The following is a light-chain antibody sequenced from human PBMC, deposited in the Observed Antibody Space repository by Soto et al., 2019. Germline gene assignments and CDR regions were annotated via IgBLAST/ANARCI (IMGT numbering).Light chain of an antibody. CDR2: GSS. CDR1: QSVSHN. Sequence: EIVMTQSPATLSVSPGEGATLSCRASQSVSHNLAWYQQKPGQAPRLLIYGSSTRATGIPTRFSVSGSGTEFTLTISSLQSEDFAVYYCEQYNSWPPLYTFGQGTKLEIK. V-gene: IGKV3-15*01. CDR3: EQYNSWPPLYT. J-gene: IGKJ2*01.